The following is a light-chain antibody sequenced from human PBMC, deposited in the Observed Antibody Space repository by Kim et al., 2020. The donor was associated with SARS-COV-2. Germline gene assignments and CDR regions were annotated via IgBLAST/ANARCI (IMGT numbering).Light chain of an antibody. CDR1: QRITTW. CDR3: QQHYSYPHT. J-gene: IGKJ2*01. V-gene: IGKV1-5*03. Sequence: SASVGARVTITCRASQRITTWLDWYKKKPEKAPKHLIYKASLLDTGVPSWFSGSGSETEFTLTISSQQPDDFATYCCQQHYSYPHTFGKGTKLEI. CDR2: KAS.